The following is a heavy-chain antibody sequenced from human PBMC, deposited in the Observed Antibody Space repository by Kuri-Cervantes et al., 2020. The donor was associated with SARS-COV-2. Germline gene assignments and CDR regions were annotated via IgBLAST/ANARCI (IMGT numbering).Heavy chain of an antibody. D-gene: IGHD6-13*01. Sequence: GESLKISCAASGFTFSSYAMHWVRQAPGKGLEWVAVISYDGSNKYYADSVKGRFTISRDNSKNTLYLQMNSLRAEDTAVYYCARGGGIAAAPSGYWGHGTLVTVSS. CDR1: GFTFSSYA. CDR3: ARGGGIAAAPSGY. CDR2: ISYDGSNK. V-gene: IGHV3-30*04. J-gene: IGHJ4*01.